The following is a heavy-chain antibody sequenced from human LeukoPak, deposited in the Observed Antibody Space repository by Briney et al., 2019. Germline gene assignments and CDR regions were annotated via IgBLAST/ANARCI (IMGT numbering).Heavy chain of an antibody. CDR1: GFTFSSNY. Sequence: GGSLRLSCAASGFTFSSNYMSWVRQAPGKGLEWVSVIYSGGSTYYADSVKGRFTISRDNSKNTLYLQMNSLRAEDTAVYYCARSGTDYGDSIGYWGQGTLVTVSS. V-gene: IGHV3-53*01. J-gene: IGHJ4*02. CDR2: IYSGGST. CDR3: ARSGTDYGDSIGY. D-gene: IGHD4-17*01.